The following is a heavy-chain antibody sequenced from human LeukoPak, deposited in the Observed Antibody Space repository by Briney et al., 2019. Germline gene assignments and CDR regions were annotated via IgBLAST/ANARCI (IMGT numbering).Heavy chain of an antibody. D-gene: IGHD1-1*01. CDR3: ARGSTWNDAFDI. CDR2: INTDGSTT. CDR1: GFTFSSYW. Sequence: GGSLRLSCAASGFTFSSYWMHWVRQAPGKGLVWVSRINTDGSTTTYADSVKGRFTISRDNAKNTLYLQMNSLRAEDTAVYYCARGSTWNDAFDIWGQGTMVTVSS. J-gene: IGHJ3*02. V-gene: IGHV3-74*01.